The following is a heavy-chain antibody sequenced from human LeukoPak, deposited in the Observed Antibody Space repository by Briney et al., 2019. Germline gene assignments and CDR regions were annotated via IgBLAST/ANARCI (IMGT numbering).Heavy chain of an antibody. CDR1: AYSISSGYF. CDR2: IHHSGST. D-gene: IGHD3-16*01. J-gene: IGHJ4*02. CDR3: ARGGDKTRADY. Sequence: PETLSLTCAVSAYSISSGYFWGWIRQPPGKGLEWIGSIHHSGSTYYNPSLKSRVIISVDTSKNRFSLRLSSVTAADTAVYFCARGGDKTRADYWGQGTLVTVPS. V-gene: IGHV4-38-2*01.